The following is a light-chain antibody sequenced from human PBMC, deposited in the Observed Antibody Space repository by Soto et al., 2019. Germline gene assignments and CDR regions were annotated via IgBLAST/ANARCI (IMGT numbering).Light chain of an antibody. CDR3: SSYTSSGARV. CDR2: DVS. CDR1: SSDVGGYDY. Sequence: QSALTQPASVSGSPGQSITISCTGTSSDVGGYDYVSWYQQHPGKAPKLVIFDVSNRPSGVSSRFSGSKSGNTASLTFSGLQAEDEADYYCSSYTSSGARVFGTGTKVTGL. J-gene: IGLJ1*01. V-gene: IGLV2-14*01.